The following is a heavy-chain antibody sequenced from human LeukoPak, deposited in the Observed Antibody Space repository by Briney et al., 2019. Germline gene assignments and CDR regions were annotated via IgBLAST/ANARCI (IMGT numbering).Heavy chain of an antibody. CDR2: ISAYNDNT. J-gene: IGHJ3*02. CDR1: GYTFTNFG. V-gene: IGHV1-18*01. Sequence: ASVKVSCKASGYTFTNFGISWVRQAPGQGLEWMGWISAYNDNTNHAQKFQGRVTMTTDTSTSTAYMEVRSLRSDDTAVYYCARDGRFLEWLLWDDAFDIWGQGTMVTVSS. CDR3: ARDGRFLEWLLWDDAFDI. D-gene: IGHD3-3*01.